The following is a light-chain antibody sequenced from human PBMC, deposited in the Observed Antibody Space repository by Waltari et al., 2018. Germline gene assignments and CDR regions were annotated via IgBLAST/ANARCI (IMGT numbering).Light chain of an antibody. CDR3: SSYTSSSTDV. J-gene: IGLJ1*01. V-gene: IGLV2-14*01. Sequence: QSALTQPASVSGSPGQSITISCTGTSSDVGGYNSVPWYQQHPGKAPKLMIYAVSKRPSGFSTRFSGSKSGNTASLTISGLQAEDEADYYCSSYTSSSTDVFGTGTKVTVL. CDR2: AVS. CDR1: SSDVGGYNS.